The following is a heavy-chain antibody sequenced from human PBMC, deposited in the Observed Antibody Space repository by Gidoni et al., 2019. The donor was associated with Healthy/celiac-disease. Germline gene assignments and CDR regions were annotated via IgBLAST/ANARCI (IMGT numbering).Heavy chain of an antibody. CDR2: FDPEACVT. D-gene: IGHD2-21*02. CDR1: GDTLTELS. CDR3: ATDHLTVVTPGYYYYGMDV. V-gene: IGHV1-24*01. Sequence: QVQLVQTGAEVKKPGASGKVCCKDAGDTLTELSMHWVRQAPGKGLELLGGFDPEACVTLYAQKFQGSVTMTEDTSTYTAYMDLSSLRSADTAVYYCATDHLTVVTPGYYYYGMDVWGQGTTVTVSS. J-gene: IGHJ6*02.